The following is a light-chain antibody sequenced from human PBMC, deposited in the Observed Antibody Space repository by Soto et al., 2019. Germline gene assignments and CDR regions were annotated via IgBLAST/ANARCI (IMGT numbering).Light chain of an antibody. V-gene: IGLV2-23*02. CDR2: EVT. CDR1: SSDVGSYNL. J-gene: IGLJ1*01. Sequence: QSVLTQSASVSGSPGQSITISCTGTSSDVGSYNLVSWYQQHPGKAPKLMIYEVTKRPSGVSNRFSGSKSGNTASLTISGLQAEDEAEYYCCSYAAPSTFVFGTGTKVTVL. CDR3: CSYAAPSTFV.